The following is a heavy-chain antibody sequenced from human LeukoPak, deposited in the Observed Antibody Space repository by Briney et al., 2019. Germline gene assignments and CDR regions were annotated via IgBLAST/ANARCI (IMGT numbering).Heavy chain of an antibody. Sequence: GASVKVSCKASGYIFTSYDINWVRQATGQGFEWMGRMSPNSGNTAYAEKFQGRVTMTRDTSINTAYMDLSSLTSVDTAVYYCARGPINWFDPWGQGTLVTVSS. V-gene: IGHV1-8*01. CDR3: ARGPINWFDP. CDR2: MSPNSGNT. J-gene: IGHJ5*02. CDR1: GYIFTSYD.